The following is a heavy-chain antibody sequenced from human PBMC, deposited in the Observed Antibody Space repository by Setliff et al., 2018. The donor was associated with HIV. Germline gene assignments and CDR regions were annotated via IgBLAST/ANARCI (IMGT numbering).Heavy chain of an antibody. CDR1: GGSIVRYY. CDR2: IYYSGST. CDR3: ARLLVAGMLFDY. V-gene: IGHV4-59*08. D-gene: IGHD2-15*01. Sequence: PSETLSLTCTVSGGSIVRYYWTWIRQPPGKGLEWIGYIYYSGSTNYNPSLKSRVIISVDTSKMQFSLKLRSVTAADTAMYYCARLLVAGMLFDYWGQGTLVTVSS. J-gene: IGHJ4*02.